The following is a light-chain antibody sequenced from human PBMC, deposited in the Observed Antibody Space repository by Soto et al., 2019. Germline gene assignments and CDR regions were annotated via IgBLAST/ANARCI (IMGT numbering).Light chain of an antibody. V-gene: IGKV3-15*01. CDR1: QSVGSN. CDR3: QQYNNWPRT. J-gene: IGKJ1*01. CDR2: GAS. Sequence: EVGMTQAPATLSVSPGEGATLSCRASQSVGSNLAWYRQILGQAPRLLIYGASIRATGIPARLSGSGSGTEFTLTISGLQSEDFAVYFCQQYNNWPRTFGQGTRGKSN.